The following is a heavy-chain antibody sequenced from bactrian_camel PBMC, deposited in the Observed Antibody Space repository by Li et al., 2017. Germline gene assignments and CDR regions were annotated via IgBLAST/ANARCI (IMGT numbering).Heavy chain of an antibody. J-gene: IGHJ4*01. CDR1: GLPHSSYC. CDR2: LDRDGTT. Sequence: HVQLVESGGGSVQAGESLTLSCAVSGLPHSSYCVGWFRQAPGKEREGVAALDRDGTTSYADSVKGRFTISRDNAKNTLYLQMNSLKPEDTAVYYCAAEPGRDIALVVGSVGVPDFTYKSQGTQVTVS. D-gene: IGHD7*01. V-gene: IGHV3S1*01.